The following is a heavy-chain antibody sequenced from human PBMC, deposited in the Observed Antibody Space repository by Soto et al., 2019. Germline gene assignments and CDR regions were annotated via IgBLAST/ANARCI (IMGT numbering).Heavy chain of an antibody. CDR1: GDIFTDYY. Sequence: QVQLMQSGAEVKKPGASVKVSCKASGDIFTDYYIHWVRQAPGQGLEWMGTVNPSGGHTTYAQRFLGRVTMTRDTSTSTLYMELTSLTSDDTAIYYCARGGHDVVVTAALDYWGQGTLVTVSS. D-gene: IGHD2-21*02. V-gene: IGHV1-46*01. CDR3: ARGGHDVVVTAALDY. J-gene: IGHJ4*02. CDR2: VNPSGGHT.